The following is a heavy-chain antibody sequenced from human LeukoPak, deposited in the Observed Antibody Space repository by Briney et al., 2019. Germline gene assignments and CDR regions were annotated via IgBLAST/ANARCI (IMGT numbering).Heavy chain of an antibody. V-gene: IGHV3-30-3*01. D-gene: IGHD3-22*01. CDR2: ISYDGSNK. CDR1: GFTFSSYA. J-gene: IGHJ4*02. CDR3: ARDEGFGSGYYFFDY. Sequence: GGSLRLSCAASGFTFSSYAMHWVRQAPGKGLEWVAVISYDGSNKYYADSVKGRFTISRDNSKNTLYLQMNSLRAEDTAVYYCARDEGFGSGYYFFDYWGRGTLVTVSS.